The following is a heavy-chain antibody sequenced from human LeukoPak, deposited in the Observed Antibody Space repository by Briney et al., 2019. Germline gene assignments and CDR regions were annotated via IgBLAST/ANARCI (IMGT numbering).Heavy chain of an antibody. CDR1: GGSISSYY. J-gene: IGHJ5*02. V-gene: IGHV4-59*01. D-gene: IGHD2-2*01. CDR3: ARASVRCYSTSCYAGWFDP. CDR2: IYYSGST. Sequence: SETLSLTCTVSGGSISSYYWSWIRQPPGKGLEWIGYIYYSGSTNYNPSLKSRVTISVDTSKNQFSLKLSSVTAADTAVYCCARASVRCYSTSCYAGWFDPWGQGTLVTVSS.